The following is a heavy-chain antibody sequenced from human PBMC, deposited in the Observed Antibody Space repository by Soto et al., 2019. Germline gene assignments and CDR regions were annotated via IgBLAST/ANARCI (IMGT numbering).Heavy chain of an antibody. D-gene: IGHD6-13*01. CDR3: SKDRSSSWTFAS. J-gene: IGHJ1*01. CDR2: IAYHGGNK. Sequence: PGGSLRLSCAAPGFTFSSDGMHCVRQAPGKGLEWVAVIAYHGGNKYYADSVKGRFTISRDNSKNMLYLQMNSLRAEDTAVYYCSKDRSSSWTFASWGLRTLVTVSS. CDR1: GFTFSSDG. V-gene: IGHV3-30*18.